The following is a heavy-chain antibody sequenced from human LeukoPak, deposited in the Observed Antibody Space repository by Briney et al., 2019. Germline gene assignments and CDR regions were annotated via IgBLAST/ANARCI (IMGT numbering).Heavy chain of an antibody. J-gene: IGHJ4*02. CDR1: GYTFTNYW. CDR2: IYPDDSDT. Sequence: GESLKISCRSSGYTFTNYWIGWVRQMPGKGLEWMGIIYPDDSDTRYSPSFQGRATISADKSISTAYLQWSSLKASDTAMYYCARLLCNICYFDYWGQGTLVTVSS. D-gene: IGHD2/OR15-2a*01. CDR3: ARLLCNICYFDY. V-gene: IGHV5-51*01.